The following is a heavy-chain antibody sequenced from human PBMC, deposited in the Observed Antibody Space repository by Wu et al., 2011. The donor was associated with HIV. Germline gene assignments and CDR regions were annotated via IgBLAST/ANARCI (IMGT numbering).Heavy chain of an antibody. Sequence: QVQLLQSGAEVKKPGSSVKVSCKASGGTFSSYAISWVRQAPGQGLEWMGGINPIFGTANYAQKFQGRVTISTDESTTTAYMELSSLRSEDTAVYYCARDYGGNWEFDYWGQGTLVTVSS. D-gene: IGHD4-23*01. CDR2: INPIFGTA. CDR1: GGTFSSYA. CDR3: ARDYGGNWEFDY. V-gene: IGHV1-69*05. J-gene: IGHJ4*02.